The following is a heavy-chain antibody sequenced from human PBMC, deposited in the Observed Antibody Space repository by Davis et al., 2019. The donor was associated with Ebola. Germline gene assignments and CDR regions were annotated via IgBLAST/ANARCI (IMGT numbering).Heavy chain of an antibody. D-gene: IGHD3-10*01. CDR3: ARVRSMVRGGDFDY. J-gene: IGHJ4*02. CDR2: ISAYNGNT. Sequence: AASVKVSCKASGYTFTTYDINWVRQAPGQGLEWMGWISAYNGNTNYAQKLQGRVTMTTDTSTSTAYMDLRSLRSDDTAVYYCARVRSMVRGGDFDYWGQGTLVTVSS. V-gene: IGHV1-18*01. CDR1: GYTFTTYD.